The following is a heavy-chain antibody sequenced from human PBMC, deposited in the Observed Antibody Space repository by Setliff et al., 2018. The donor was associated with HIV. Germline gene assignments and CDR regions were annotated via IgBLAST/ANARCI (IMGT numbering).Heavy chain of an antibody. Sequence: LSLTYTVSGGSISSGSYYWSWIRQPAGRALEWIGRIYTSGSTNHNPSLKSRVTISVDTSKNQFSLKLSSVTAADTAVYYCARSPPYGGHTNYYYYMDVWGKGTTVTVSS. D-gene: IGHD4-17*01. CDR2: IYTSGST. CDR1: GGSISSGSYY. CDR3: ARSPPYGGHTNYYYYMDV. V-gene: IGHV4-61*02. J-gene: IGHJ6*03.